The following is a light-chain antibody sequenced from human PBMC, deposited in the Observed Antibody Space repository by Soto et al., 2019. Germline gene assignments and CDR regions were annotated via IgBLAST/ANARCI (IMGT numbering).Light chain of an antibody. CDR1: SSNIGNNY. CDR3: GTWDSSLSYV. CDR2: ENN. V-gene: IGLV1-51*02. Sequence: QSVLTQPPSVSAAPGQKVTISCSGSSSNIGNNYVSWYQQLSGTAPKLLIYENNKRPSGIPDRFSGSKSGTSATLGITGLQTGDEADYYCGTWDSSLSYVFGTGTKLTVL. J-gene: IGLJ1*01.